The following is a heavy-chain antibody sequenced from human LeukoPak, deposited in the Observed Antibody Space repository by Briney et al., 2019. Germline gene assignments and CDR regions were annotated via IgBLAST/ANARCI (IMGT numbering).Heavy chain of an antibody. D-gene: IGHD2/OR15-2a*01. CDR2: ISKSGGT. CDR3: ARRPRSMAYYFDY. V-gene: IGHV4-59*08. J-gene: IGHJ4*02. Sequence: ASETLSLTCTVSGGSISNYFWAWIRQPPGKGLEWIGYISKSGGTSYNTSFKSRLTTSVDTSKDQFSLRLESVTAADAAVYYCARRPRSMAYYFDYWGQGILVTVSS. CDR1: GGSISNYF.